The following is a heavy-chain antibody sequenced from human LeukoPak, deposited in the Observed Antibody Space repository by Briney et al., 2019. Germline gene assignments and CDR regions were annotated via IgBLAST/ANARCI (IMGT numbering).Heavy chain of an antibody. V-gene: IGHV4-30-2*01. CDR2: IYHSGST. CDR3: ASGYSSSWWGNYYFDY. D-gene: IGHD6-13*01. Sequence: SETLSLTCAVSGGSISSGGYSWSWIRQPPGKGLEWIGYIYHSGSTYYSPSLKSRVTISVDRSKNQFSLKLSSVTAADTAVYYCASGYSSSWWGNYYFDYWGQGTLVTVSS. J-gene: IGHJ4*02. CDR1: GGSISSGGYS.